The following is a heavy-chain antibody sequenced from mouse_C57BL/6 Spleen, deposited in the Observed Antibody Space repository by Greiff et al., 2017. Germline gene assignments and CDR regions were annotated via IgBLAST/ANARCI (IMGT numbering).Heavy chain of an antibody. D-gene: IGHD2-4*01. CDR3: ARSMTTTRAWFAY. V-gene: IGHV5-12*01. CDR1: GFTFSDYY. CDR2: ISNGGGST. J-gene: IGHJ3*01. Sequence: EVKVVESGGGLVQPGGSLKLSCAASGFTFSDYYMYWVRQTPEKRLEWVAYISNGGGSTYYPDTVKGRFTISRDNAKNTLYLQMSRLKSEDTAMYYCARSMTTTRAWFAYWGQGTLVTVSA.